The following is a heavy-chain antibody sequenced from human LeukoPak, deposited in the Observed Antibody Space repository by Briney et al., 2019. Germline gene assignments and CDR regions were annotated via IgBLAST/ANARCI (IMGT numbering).Heavy chain of an antibody. D-gene: IGHD4-11*01. J-gene: IGHJ4*02. CDR2: IKQDGSEK. CDR3: APIYSNGPFDY. Sequence: GGSLRLSCAASGFTFSSYWMSWVRQAPGKGLEWVANIKQDGSEKYYVDSVKGRFTISRDNAKNSLYLQMNSLRAEDTAVYYCAPIYSNGPFDYWGQGTLVTVSS. V-gene: IGHV3-7*01. CDR1: GFTFSSYW.